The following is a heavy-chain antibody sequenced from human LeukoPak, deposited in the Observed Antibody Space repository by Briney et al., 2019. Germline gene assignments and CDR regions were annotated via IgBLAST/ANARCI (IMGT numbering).Heavy chain of an antibody. CDR2: VSKSGGTM. Sequence: PGGSLRLSCEASGFTSSSYEMNWFRQAPGKGLEWVSYVSKSGGTMKNADSVKGRFTVSRDNAKNSLYLQMNSLTAEDTAVYYCATAVIRGRGTMVTVSS. CDR3: ATAVI. V-gene: IGHV3-48*03. J-gene: IGHJ3*02. CDR1: GFTSSSYE.